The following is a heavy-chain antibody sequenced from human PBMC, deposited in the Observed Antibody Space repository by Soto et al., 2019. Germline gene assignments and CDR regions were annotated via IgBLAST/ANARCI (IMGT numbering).Heavy chain of an antibody. J-gene: IGHJ6*02. D-gene: IGHD4-4*01. CDR2: IDPSDSYT. Sequence: GESLKISCKGSGYSFTSYWISWVRQMPGKGLEWMGRIDPSDSYTNYSPSFQGHVTISADKSISTAYLQWSSLKASDTAMYYCARLQSPKYYYYYYGMDVWGQGTTVTVSS. CDR3: ARLQSPKYYYYYYGMDV. CDR1: GYSFTSYW. V-gene: IGHV5-10-1*01.